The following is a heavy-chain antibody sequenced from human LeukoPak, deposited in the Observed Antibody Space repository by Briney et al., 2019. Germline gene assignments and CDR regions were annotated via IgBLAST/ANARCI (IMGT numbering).Heavy chain of an antibody. CDR2: INHSGST. J-gene: IGHJ6*03. Sequence: GSLRLSCAASGFTFSNAWMSWVRQPPGKGLEWIGEINHSGSTNYNPSLKSRVTISVDTSKNQFSLKLSSVTAADTAVYYCARVRSGSYYYYYYMDVWGKGTTVTVSS. CDR1: GFTFSNAW. D-gene: IGHD1-26*01. CDR3: ARVRSGSYYYYYYMDV. V-gene: IGHV4-34*01.